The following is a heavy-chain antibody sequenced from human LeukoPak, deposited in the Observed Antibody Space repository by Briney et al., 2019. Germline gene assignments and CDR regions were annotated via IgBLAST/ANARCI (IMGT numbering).Heavy chain of an antibody. D-gene: IGHD3-22*01. CDR1: GGTFRSYA. CDR3: ARDRDYYDSSGYPDAFDI. Sequence: ASVKVSCKASGGTFRSYAINWVRQAPGQGLEWMGWISTNTGNPTYAQGFTGRFVFSLDTSVSTAYLQISSLKAEDTAVYYCARDRDYYDSSGYPDAFDIWGQGTMVTVSS. CDR2: ISTNTGNP. V-gene: IGHV7-4-1*02. J-gene: IGHJ3*02.